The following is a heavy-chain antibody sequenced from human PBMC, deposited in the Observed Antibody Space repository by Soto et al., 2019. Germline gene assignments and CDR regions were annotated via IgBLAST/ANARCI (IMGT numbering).Heavy chain of an antibody. Sequence: QVQLQQWGAGLLKPSETLSLSCAVYGESFSGYYWNWIRQPPGKGLEWIGGINRGGSSNCNPSLKSRVTMSVDTSKNQFSLKLSSLTAADSAVYFCAILPANPQYGMDVWSQGTTVIVSS. CDR2: INRGGSS. CDR3: AILPANPQYGMDV. J-gene: IGHJ6*02. D-gene: IGHD2-15*01. CDR1: GESFSGYY. V-gene: IGHV4-34*01.